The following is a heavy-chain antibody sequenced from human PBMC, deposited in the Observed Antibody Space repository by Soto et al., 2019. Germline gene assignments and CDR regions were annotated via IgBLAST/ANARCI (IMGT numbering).Heavy chain of an antibody. Sequence: SVKVSCKASGGTFSSYAISWVRQAPGQGLEWMGGIIPIFGTANYAQKFQGRVTITADESTSTAYMELSSLRSEDTAVYYCARGCSGGSRPLYYFDYWGQGTLVTVSS. D-gene: IGHD2-15*01. CDR3: ARGCSGGSRPLYYFDY. CDR1: GGTFSSYA. CDR2: IIPIFGTA. J-gene: IGHJ4*02. V-gene: IGHV1-69*13.